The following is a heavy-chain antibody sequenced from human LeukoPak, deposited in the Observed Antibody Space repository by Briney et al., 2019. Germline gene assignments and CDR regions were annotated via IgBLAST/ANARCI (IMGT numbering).Heavy chain of an antibody. CDR2: INHSGST. V-gene: IGHV4-34*01. Sequence: SETLSLTCAVYGGSFSGYYWSWIRQPPGKGLEWIGEINHSGSTNYNPSLKSRVTISVDTSKNQFSLKLSSVTAADTAVYYCARARRKYHYTGISYYSDYWGQGTLVTVSS. D-gene: IGHD3-3*01. J-gene: IGHJ4*02. CDR1: GGSFSGYY. CDR3: ARARRKYHYTGISYYSDY.